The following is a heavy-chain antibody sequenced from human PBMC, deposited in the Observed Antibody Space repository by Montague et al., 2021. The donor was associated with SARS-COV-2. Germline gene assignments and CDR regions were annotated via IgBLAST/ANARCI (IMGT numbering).Heavy chain of an antibody. V-gene: IGHV4-38-2*02. J-gene: IGHJ4*02. CDR1: GDSITYNYY. Sequence: SETLSLTCTVSGDSITYNYYWGWIRQPPGKGLEWIGAIYHSGTTYYNPSLKSRVTISVDTSNNQFSLKLTSVTAADTAVYYCARRHIVASNRAFDYWGQGTLVTVSS. CDR2: IYHSGTT. D-gene: IGHD2-21*01. CDR3: ARRHIVASNRAFDY.